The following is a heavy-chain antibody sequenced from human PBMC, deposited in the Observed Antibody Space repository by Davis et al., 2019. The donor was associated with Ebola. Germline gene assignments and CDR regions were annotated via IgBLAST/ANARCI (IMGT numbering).Heavy chain of an antibody. Sequence: GESLKISCEASGFTLSSYWMHWVRQAPGKGLVWVSRIPSDGIRTTYADSVKGRFTISRDNAKSTLYLQMNNLRAEDTAVYYCARDSIVGPTTFDYWGQGTLVTVSS. J-gene: IGHJ4*02. CDR1: GFTLSSYW. CDR2: IPSDGIRT. CDR3: ARDSIVGPTTFDY. V-gene: IGHV3-74*01. D-gene: IGHD1-26*01.